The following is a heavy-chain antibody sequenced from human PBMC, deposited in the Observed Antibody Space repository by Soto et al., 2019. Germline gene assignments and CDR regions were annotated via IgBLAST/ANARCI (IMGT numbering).Heavy chain of an antibody. V-gene: IGHV4-59*01. D-gene: IGHD3-10*01. CDR1: GGSISSYY. J-gene: IGHJ6*02. CDR2: IYYSGST. CDR3: ARDYYGSGSYSYGMDV. Sequence: SETLSLTCTVSGGSISSYYWSWIRQPLGKGLEWIGYIYYSGSTNYNPSLKSRVTISVDTSKNQFSLKLSSVTAADTAVYYCARDYYGSGSYSYGMDVWGQGTTVTVSS.